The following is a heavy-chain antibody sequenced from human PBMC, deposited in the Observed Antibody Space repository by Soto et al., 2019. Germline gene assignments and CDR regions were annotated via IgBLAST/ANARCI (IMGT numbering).Heavy chain of an antibody. Sequence: KSGGSLRLSCAASGFIFSDYTMNWVRQAPGKGLEWVSSISGSRGYIYYGDSVKGRFTISRDNAKNSLVLQMNNLRAEDTAVYYCARDWAAALDYWGPGTVATVSS. CDR1: GFIFSDYT. CDR2: ISGSRGYI. J-gene: IGHJ4*02. CDR3: ARDWAAALDY. D-gene: IGHD6-13*01. V-gene: IGHV3-21*01.